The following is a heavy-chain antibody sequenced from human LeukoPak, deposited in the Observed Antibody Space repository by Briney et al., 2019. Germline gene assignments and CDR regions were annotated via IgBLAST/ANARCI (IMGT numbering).Heavy chain of an antibody. Sequence: PSETLSLTCTVSGGSISSGSYYWSWIRQPAGKGLEWIGRIYTSGSTNYNPSLKSRVTISVDKSKNQFSLKLSSVTAADTAVYYCARGTRYYDILTGYAAFYYFDYWDQGTLVTVSS. J-gene: IGHJ4*02. D-gene: IGHD3-9*01. V-gene: IGHV4-61*02. CDR3: ARGTRYYDILTGYAAFYYFDY. CDR1: GGSISSGSYY. CDR2: IYTSGST.